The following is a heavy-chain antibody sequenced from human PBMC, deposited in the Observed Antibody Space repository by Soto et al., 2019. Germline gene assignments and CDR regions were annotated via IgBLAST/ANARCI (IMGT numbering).Heavy chain of an antibody. J-gene: IGHJ5*02. D-gene: IGHD3-16*01. CDR2: IKSRTHGGTA. V-gene: IGHV3-15*05. Sequence: LRLSCATSGFNFADAWMGWVRQPPGRGLEWIGRIKSRTHGGTADFPAPLKGRFSISRDDSTSTLYLLMTSLQTEDTAVYHCTSDVGHMSLPLFSSWGQGTLVTVSS. CDR3: TSDVGHMSLPLFSS. CDR1: GFNFADAW.